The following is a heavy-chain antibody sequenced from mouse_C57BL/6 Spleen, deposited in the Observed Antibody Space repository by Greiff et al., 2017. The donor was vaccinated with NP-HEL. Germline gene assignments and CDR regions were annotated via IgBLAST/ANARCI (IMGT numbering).Heavy chain of an antibody. Sequence: EVMLVESGGGLVKPGGSLKLSCAASGFTFSDYGMHWVRQAPEKGLEWVAYISSGSSTIYYADTVKGRFTISRDNAKNTLFLQMTSLRSEDTAMYYCARGNWDLFAYWGQGTLVTVSA. CDR2: ISSGSSTI. V-gene: IGHV5-17*01. J-gene: IGHJ3*01. CDR3: ARGNWDLFAY. D-gene: IGHD4-1*01. CDR1: GFTFSDYG.